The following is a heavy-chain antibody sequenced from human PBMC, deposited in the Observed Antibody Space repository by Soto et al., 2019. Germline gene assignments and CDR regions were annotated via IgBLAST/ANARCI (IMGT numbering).Heavy chain of an antibody. CDR1: GGTFSSYA. V-gene: IGHV1-69*01. J-gene: IGHJ4*02. CDR2: IIPIFGTA. Sequence: QVQLVQSGAEVKKPGSSVKVSCKASGGTFSSYAISWVRQAPGQGLEWMGGIIPIFGTANYAQKFQGRVTITADESTGPAYRELGGLRSEDTAWNYFARDAPRPRLTYMVTFDYGAREPWSPSPQ. D-gene: IGHD5-18*01. CDR3: ARDAPRPRLTYMVTFDY.